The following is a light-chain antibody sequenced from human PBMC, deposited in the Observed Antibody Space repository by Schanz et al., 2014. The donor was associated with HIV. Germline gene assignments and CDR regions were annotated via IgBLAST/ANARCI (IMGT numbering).Light chain of an antibody. CDR3: VSYTGTNNPV. Sequence: QSALTQPPSVSGSPGQSITISCTGTSSDVGSYNLVSWYQQHPGKAPKLMIYDVNKRPSAVPDRFSGSRSGNTASLTVSGLQAEDEADYYCVSYTGTNNPVFGGGTKLTVL. V-gene: IGLV2-14*02. J-gene: IGLJ2*01. CDR1: SSDVGSYNL. CDR2: DVN.